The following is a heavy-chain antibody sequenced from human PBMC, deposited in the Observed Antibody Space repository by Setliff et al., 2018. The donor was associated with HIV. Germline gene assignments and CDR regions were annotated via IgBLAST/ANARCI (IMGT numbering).Heavy chain of an antibody. D-gene: IGHD3-10*01. CDR1: GYTFSSYG. J-gene: IGHJ4*02. Sequence: SVKVSCKASGYTFSSYGISWVRQAPGQGLEWMGGIIPVFDTTIYAQKFQGRVTITADESTSTAYMELSSLRSEDTAVYFCARVRYYYGSGSFAGYFDYWGQGTLVTVSS. V-gene: IGHV1-69*13. CDR2: IIPVFDTT. CDR3: ARVRYYYGSGSFAGYFDY.